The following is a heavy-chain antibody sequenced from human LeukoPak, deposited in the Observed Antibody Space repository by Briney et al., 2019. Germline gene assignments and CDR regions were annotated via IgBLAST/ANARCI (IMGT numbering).Heavy chain of an antibody. D-gene: IGHD3-22*01. J-gene: IGHJ3*02. CDR2: FDPEDGET. CDR3: ATVDHRGYYDSSGYPNAFDI. Sequence: ASVKVSCKVSGYTLTELSMHWVRQAPGKGLEWMGGFDPEDGETIYAQKFQGRVTMTEDTSTDTACMELSSLRSEDTAVYYCATVDHRGYYDSSGYPNAFDIWGQGTMVTVSS. V-gene: IGHV1-24*01. CDR1: GYTLTELS.